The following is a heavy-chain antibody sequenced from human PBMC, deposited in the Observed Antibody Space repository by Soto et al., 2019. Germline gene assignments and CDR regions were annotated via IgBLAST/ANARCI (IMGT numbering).Heavy chain of an antibody. Sequence: ASVKISCNISGHTFTGYYIHWVRQAPGQGLEWMGWINPHTGVTNYAQNFQGWVTMTRDTSISTVYMEMTRLKSDDTAVYYCARESGGVAGTLDTWGQGTMVAVSS. J-gene: IGHJ5*02. D-gene: IGHD6-19*01. CDR2: INPHTGVT. CDR1: GHTFTGYY. CDR3: ARESGGVAGTLDT. V-gene: IGHV1-2*04.